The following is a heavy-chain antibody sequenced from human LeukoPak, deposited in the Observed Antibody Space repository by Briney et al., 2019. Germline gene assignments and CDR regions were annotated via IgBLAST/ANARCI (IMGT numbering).Heavy chain of an antibody. D-gene: IGHD1-26*01. CDR3: AQWSRYFDY. CDR1: GFTLSSYA. V-gene: IGHV3-23*01. Sequence: PGGSLRLSCAASGFTLSSYAMSWVRQAPGKGLEWVSAISGSGYSTYYADSVKGRFTISRDNSKNTLYLQMNSLRAEDTALYFCAQWSRYFDYWGQGTLVTVSS. J-gene: IGHJ4*02. CDR2: ISGSGYST.